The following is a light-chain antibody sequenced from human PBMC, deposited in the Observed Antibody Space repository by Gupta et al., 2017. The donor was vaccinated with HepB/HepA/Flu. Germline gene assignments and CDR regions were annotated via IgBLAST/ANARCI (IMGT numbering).Light chain of an antibody. CDR1: QSVSSSY. CDR2: GAS. CDR3: QQYGSSPPIT. J-gene: IGKJ5*01. Sequence: EIVLTQSPGTLSLSPGERAILSCRASQSVSSSYLAWYQQKPGQAPRLLIHGASSRATRIPDRFSGSGSGTDFTLTISRLEPEDFAVYYCQQYGSSPPITFGQGTRLEIK. V-gene: IGKV3-20*01.